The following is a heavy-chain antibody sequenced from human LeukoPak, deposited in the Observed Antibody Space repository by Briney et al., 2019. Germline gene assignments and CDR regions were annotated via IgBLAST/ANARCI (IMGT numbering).Heavy chain of an antibody. CDR1: GFTFSSYS. CDR2: ISSGSNYI. D-gene: IGHD2-15*01. Sequence: GGPLRLSCAASGFTFSSYSMYWVRQAPGKGLEWVSFISSGSNYIYYIDSVKGRFTISRDNAKNSLYLQMNSLRVEDTAIYYCARVGCSGGTCYDYWGQGTLVTVFS. J-gene: IGHJ4*02. V-gene: IGHV3-21*01. CDR3: ARVGCSGGTCYDY.